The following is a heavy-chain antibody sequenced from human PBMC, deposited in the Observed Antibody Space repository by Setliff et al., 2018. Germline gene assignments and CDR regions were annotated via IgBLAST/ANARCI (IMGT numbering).Heavy chain of an antibody. V-gene: IGHV3-33*06. Sequence: LRLSCAASGFTFSSYGMHWVRQAPGKGLEWVALIWYDGSNKYYADSMKGRFTISRDNSKNTLYLQMNSLRAEDTAVYYCAKATSLVITLQYFDYWGQGTLVTVSS. D-gene: IGHD3-22*01. CDR2: IWYDGSNK. J-gene: IGHJ4*02. CDR3: AKATSLVITLQYFDY. CDR1: GFTFSSYG.